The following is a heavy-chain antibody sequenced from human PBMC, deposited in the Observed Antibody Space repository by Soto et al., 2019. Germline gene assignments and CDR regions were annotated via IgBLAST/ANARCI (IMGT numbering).Heavy chain of an antibody. CDR1: GGFVSSSSYS. D-gene: IGHD2-2*03. CDR3: ARLNGYCISTNCNGYYGMDV. V-gene: IGHV4-39*01. CDR2: IYSSENT. Sequence: SSETLSLTCSVSGGFVSSSSYSWGWIRQSPGKGLEWIGTIYSSENTYYNPSLLSRVTISVDTSKNEFSLRLSSVTAADTAVYYCARLNGYCISTNCNGYYGMDVWGQGTTVTVSS. J-gene: IGHJ6*02.